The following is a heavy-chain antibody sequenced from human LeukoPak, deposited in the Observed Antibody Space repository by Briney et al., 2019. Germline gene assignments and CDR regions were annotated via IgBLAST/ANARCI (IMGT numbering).Heavy chain of an antibody. D-gene: IGHD3/OR15-3a*01. J-gene: IGHJ4*02. CDR3: TRDGHDY. CDR2: ITGTGSTI. V-gene: IGHV3-48*03. Sequence: GGSLRLSCAASGFIFSSYEINWVRQAPGKGLEWVSYITGTGSTIFYADSVKGRFTISRDNANNSLYLQMNSLRAEDTAVYYCTRDGHDYWGQGALVTVSS. CDR1: GFIFSSYE.